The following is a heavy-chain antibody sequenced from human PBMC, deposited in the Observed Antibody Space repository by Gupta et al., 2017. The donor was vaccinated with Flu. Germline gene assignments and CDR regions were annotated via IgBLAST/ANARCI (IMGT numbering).Heavy chain of an antibody. J-gene: IGHJ4*02. CDR2: IVPVYGTA. V-gene: IGHV1-69*01. CDR3: AREQHDAYSSAWSGDFAY. D-gene: IGHD6-19*01. CDR1: GAAFSNYQ. Sequence: QVQLVQSGADVREPGSSMRVTCKTSGAAFSNYQYSWIRQAPGQGLEWMGGIVPVYGTATYGQRFQGRVTITADASLNTVFLDLTGLRSDDTATYYCAREQHDAYSSAWSGDFAYWGQGTPLSVSS.